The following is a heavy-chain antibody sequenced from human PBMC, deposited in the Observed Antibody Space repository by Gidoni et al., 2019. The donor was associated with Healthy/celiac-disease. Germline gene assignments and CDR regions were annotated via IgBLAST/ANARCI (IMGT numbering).Heavy chain of an antibody. CDR3: AKDSSPNCGGDCYSFYYYGMDV. D-gene: IGHD2-21*02. CDR2: ISGSGGST. Sequence: EVQLLESGGGLVQPGGSLSLSCAASGFTFSSYAMSWVRQAPGKGLEWVSAISGSGGSTYYADSVKGRFTISRDNSKNTLYLQMNSLRAEDTAVYYCAKDSSPNCGGDCYSFYYYGMDVWGQGTTVTVSS. CDR1: GFTFSSYA. J-gene: IGHJ6*02. V-gene: IGHV3-23*01.